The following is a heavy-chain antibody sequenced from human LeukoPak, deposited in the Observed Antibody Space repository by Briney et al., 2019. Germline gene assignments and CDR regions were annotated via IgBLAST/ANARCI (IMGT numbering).Heavy chain of an antibody. V-gene: IGHV4-39*07. D-gene: IGHD4-11*01. CDR1: GGSVSSSSYY. Sequence: NSSETLSLTCTVSGGSVSSSSYYWGWIRQPPGKGLEWIGSIYYSGSTYYNPSLKSRVTISVDTSKNQFSLKLSSVTAADTAVYYCAGTGLTTRYFDYWGQGTLVTVSS. J-gene: IGHJ4*02. CDR2: IYYSGST. CDR3: AGTGLTTRYFDY.